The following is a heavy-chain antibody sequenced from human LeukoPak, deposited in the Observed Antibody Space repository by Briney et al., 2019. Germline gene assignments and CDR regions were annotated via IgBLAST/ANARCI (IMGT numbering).Heavy chain of an antibody. CDR3: ARDSTSYSGSYFEYYFDY. V-gene: IGHV1-69*13. CDR1: GGTFSSYA. CDR2: IIPIFGTA. D-gene: IGHD1-26*01. Sequence: SVKVSCKASGGTFSSYAISWVRQAPGQGLEWMGGIIPIFGTANYAQKFQGRVTITADESTSTAYMELSSLRSEDTAVYYCARDSTSYSGSYFEYYFDYWGQGTLVTVSS. J-gene: IGHJ4*02.